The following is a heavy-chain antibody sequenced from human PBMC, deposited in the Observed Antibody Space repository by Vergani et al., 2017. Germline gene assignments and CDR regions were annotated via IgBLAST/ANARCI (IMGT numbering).Heavy chain of an antibody. CDR2: IIPIFGTA. Sequence: QVQLVQSGAEVKKPGASVKVSCKASGYTFTGYYMHWARQAPGQGLEWMGGIIPIFGTANYAQKFQGRVTITADESTSTAYMELSSLRSEDTAVYYCARGTVRSSTSCFDYWGQGTLVTVSS. D-gene: IGHD2-2*01. V-gene: IGHV1-69*01. CDR1: GYTFTGYY. CDR3: ARGTVRSSTSCFDY. J-gene: IGHJ4*02.